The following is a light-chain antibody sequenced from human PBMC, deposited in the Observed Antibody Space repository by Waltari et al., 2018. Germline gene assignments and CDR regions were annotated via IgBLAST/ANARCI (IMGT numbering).Light chain of an antibody. CDR2: DAS. CDR1: QSVSSY. Sequence: EIVLTQSPATLSLSPGERATLSCRASQSVSSYLAWYQQKPGQAPRLLIYDASNRATGIPARFSGSGSGTDFTLTISSLEPEDFAVYYCQQRSNWQELTFGGATKVEIK. CDR3: QQRSNWQELT. J-gene: IGKJ4*01. V-gene: IGKV3-11*01.